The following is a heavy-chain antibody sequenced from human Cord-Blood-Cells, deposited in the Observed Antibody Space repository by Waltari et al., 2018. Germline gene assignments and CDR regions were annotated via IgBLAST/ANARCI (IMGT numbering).Heavy chain of an antibody. CDR1: GGSISSSSYY. Sequence: QLQLSASGPGLVKPSETLPLTCPVPGGSISSSSYYWGWIRQPPGKGLEWIGSIYYSGSTYYTPSLKSRVTISVDTSKNQFSLKLSSVTAADTAVYYCARRLQYMYVPYNWFDPWGQGTLVTVSS. CDR3: ARRLQYMYVPYNWFDP. CDR2: IYYSGST. D-gene: IGHD2-8*01. J-gene: IGHJ5*02. V-gene: IGHV4-39*01.